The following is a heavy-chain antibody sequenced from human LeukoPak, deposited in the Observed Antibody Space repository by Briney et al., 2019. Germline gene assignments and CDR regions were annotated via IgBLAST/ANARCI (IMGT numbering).Heavy chain of an antibody. CDR1: GGSISSGGYY. J-gene: IGHJ6*02. V-gene: IGHV4-31*03. Sequence: KPSETLSLTCTGSGGSISSGGYYWSWIRQHPGKGLGWIGYIYYSGSTYYNPSLKSRVTISVDTSKNQFSLKLSSVTAADTAVYYCARDIASYGMDVWGQGTTVTVSS. CDR2: IYYSGST. CDR3: ARDIASYGMDV. D-gene: IGHD6-13*01.